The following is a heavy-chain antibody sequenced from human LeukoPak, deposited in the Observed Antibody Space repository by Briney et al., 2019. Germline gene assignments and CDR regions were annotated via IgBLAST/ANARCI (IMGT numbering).Heavy chain of an antibody. J-gene: IGHJ4*02. CDR1: GTTFRSYA. D-gene: IGHD5-18*01. CDR2: IIPSFGTV. Sequence: ASVKVSCKASGTTFRSYAINWVRQAPGQGLEWMGAIIPSFGTVKYAQKFQGRVTMSADESTSTAYMDLNYLRSDDTAVYFCARATSANEYSYGFHFDYWGQGTLVTVSS. V-gene: IGHV1-69*13. CDR3: ARATSANEYSYGFHFDY.